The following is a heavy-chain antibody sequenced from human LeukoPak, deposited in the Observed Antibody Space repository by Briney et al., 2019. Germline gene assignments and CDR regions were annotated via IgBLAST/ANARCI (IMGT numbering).Heavy chain of an antibody. Sequence: PGGSLRLSCAASGFTFSDYSMNWVRQAPGKGLEWVSSISSSSYIYYADSVKGRFTISRDNAKNSLYLQMNSPRAEDTAVYYCARGASDAFDIWGQGTMVTVSS. CDR2: ISSSSYI. CDR1: GFTFSDYS. V-gene: IGHV3-69-1*01. CDR3: ARGASDAFDI. J-gene: IGHJ3*02.